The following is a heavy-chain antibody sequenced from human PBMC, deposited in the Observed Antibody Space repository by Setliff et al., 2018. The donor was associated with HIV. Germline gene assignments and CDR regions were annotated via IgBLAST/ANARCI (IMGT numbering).Heavy chain of an antibody. CDR2: INAGNGNT. Sequence: ASVKVSCKASGYTFSRYAMHWVRQAPGQRLEWMGWINAGNGNTKYSQKFQGRVSIARDTSASTAYMELSSLTSEDTAVYYCARTWGSFHYYYMDVWGQGTTVTVSS. V-gene: IGHV1-3*01. CDR1: GYTFSRYA. D-gene: IGHD3-16*02. J-gene: IGHJ6*03. CDR3: ARTWGSFHYYYMDV.